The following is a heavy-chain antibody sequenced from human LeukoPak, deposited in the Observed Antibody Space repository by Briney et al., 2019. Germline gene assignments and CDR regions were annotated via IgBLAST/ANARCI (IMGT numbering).Heavy chain of an antibody. CDR3: ARGSPKHDS. Sequence: SETLSLTCAVYGGSFSGYNWNWIRQPPGKGLEWIGEINHSGATRYSPSLKSRLTIAVDTSKNQFPLKLKSVSAADTAIYYCARGSPKHDSWGQGTLVIVSS. CDR2: INHSGAT. J-gene: IGHJ5*01. CDR1: GGSFSGYN. V-gene: IGHV4-34*01.